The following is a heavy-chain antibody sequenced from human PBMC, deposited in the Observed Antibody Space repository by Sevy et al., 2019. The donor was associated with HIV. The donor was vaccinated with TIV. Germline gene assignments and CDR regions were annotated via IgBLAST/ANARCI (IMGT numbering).Heavy chain of an antibody. D-gene: IGHD5-18*01. CDR3: AKAPRGYSYASFFDY. Sequence: GWSLRLSCAASGFTFTSYGMHWVRQAPGKGLEWVAVISYDGSNKYYADFVKGRFTISRDKSKNTLYLQMNSLRAEDTAVYYCAKAPRGYSYASFFDYWGQGTLVTVSS. J-gene: IGHJ4*02. CDR1: GFTFTSYG. V-gene: IGHV3-30*18. CDR2: ISYDGSNK.